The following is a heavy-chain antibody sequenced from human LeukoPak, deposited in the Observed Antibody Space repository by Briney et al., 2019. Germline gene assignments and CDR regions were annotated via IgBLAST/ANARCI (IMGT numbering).Heavy chain of an antibody. J-gene: IGHJ4*02. CDR2: IYYGGST. D-gene: IGHD3-22*01. CDR3: ARSDYYDSSGYNY. Sequence: SETLSLTCTVSGGSISSGGYYWSWIRQHPGKGLEWIGYIYYGGSTYYNPSLKSRVTISVDTSKNQYSLKLSSVTAADTAVYYCARSDYYDSSGYNYWGQGTLVTVPS. CDR1: GGSISSGGYY. V-gene: IGHV4-31*03.